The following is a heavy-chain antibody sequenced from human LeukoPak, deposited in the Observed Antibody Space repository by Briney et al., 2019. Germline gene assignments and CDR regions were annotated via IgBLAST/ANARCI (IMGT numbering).Heavy chain of an antibody. CDR1: GFTFSSYA. V-gene: IGHV3-23*01. CDR2: ISGSGGST. CDR3: AKDLAPYYDSSGYSSY. J-gene: IGHJ4*02. D-gene: IGHD3-22*01. Sequence: GGSLRLSCAASGFTFSSYAMSWVRQAPGKGLEWVSAISGSGGSTYYADSVKGRFTISRDNSKNTLYLQMNSLRAEDTAVYYCAKDLAPYYDSSGYSSYWGQGTLVTVSS.